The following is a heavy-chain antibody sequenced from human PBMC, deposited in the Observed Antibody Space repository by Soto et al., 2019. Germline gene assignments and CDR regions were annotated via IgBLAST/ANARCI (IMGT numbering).Heavy chain of an antibody. D-gene: IGHD4-4*01. CDR3: ARDLFPLQSGYYYGMDV. Sequence: PGGSLRLSCAASGFTFSSYAMHWVRQAPGKGLEWVAVISYDGSNKYYADSVKGRFTISRDNSKNTLYLQMNSLRAEDTAVYYCARDLFPLQSGYYYGMDVWGQGTTVTVSS. CDR1: GFTFSSYA. CDR2: ISYDGSNK. V-gene: IGHV3-30-3*01. J-gene: IGHJ6*02.